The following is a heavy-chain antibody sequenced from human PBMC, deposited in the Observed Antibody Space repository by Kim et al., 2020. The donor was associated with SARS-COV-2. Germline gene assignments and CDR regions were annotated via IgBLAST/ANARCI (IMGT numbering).Heavy chain of an antibody. J-gene: IGHJ4*02. Sequence: SLKRRFTISVDPSKNQFSLKLSAVTAADTAVYYCARGLLRYFDWSYYFDYWGQGTLVTVSS. V-gene: IGHV4-34*13. D-gene: IGHD3-9*01. CDR3: ARGLLRYFDWSYYFDY.